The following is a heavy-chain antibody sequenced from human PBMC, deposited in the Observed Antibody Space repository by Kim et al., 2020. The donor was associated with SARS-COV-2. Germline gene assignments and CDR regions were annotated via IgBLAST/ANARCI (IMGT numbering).Heavy chain of an antibody. V-gene: IGHV3-74*03. CDR1: GFTFSGYW. CDR2: VSGDGSTT. J-gene: IGHJ2*01. CDR3: ARGDFYDILTGYFGNWYFDL. Sequence: GGSLRLSCAASGFTFSGYWMHWVRQVPGEGLVWVSGVSGDGSTTTYADSVKGRFTISRDNAKKTLDLEMNSLRAEDKAVYYCARGDFYDILTGYFGNWYFDLWGRGTLVTVFS. D-gene: IGHD3-9*01.